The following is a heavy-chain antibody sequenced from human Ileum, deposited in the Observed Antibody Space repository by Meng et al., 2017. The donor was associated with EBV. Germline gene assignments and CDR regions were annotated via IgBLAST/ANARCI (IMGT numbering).Heavy chain of an antibody. CDR3: ASNGDEIDY. CDR2: ISTFNGNT. Sequence: QLVQAGAEGKKPGSSVKVSCKASEGTFSRYSISWVRQAPGQGLEWMGGISTFNGNTNYAQKFQGRLTVTTDTSTNTAYMELRNLRSDDTAVYYCASNGDEIDYWGQGTLVTVSS. D-gene: IGHD4-17*01. J-gene: IGHJ4*02. CDR1: EGTFSRYS. V-gene: IGHV1-18*01.